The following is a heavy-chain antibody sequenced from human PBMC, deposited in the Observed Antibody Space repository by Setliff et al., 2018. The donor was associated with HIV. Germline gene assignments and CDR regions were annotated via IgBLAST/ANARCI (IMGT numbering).Heavy chain of an antibody. Sequence: GGSLRLSCAASGFTFSSYAMSWVRQAPGKGLEWVSTISTSGADTYDAHSMKGRFTISRDNSKNSLYLQMNSLSAEDTAVYYCAKVDSYAGKNFDYWGQGTLVTVSS. CDR2: ISTSGADT. D-gene: IGHD5-18*01. CDR3: AKVDSYAGKNFDY. J-gene: IGHJ4*02. V-gene: IGHV3-23*01. CDR1: GFTFSSYA.